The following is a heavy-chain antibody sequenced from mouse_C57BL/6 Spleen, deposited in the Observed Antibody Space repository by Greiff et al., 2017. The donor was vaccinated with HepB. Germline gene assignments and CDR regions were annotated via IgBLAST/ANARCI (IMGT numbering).Heavy chain of an antibody. CDR3: ARSGYYGSSRFAY. J-gene: IGHJ3*01. Sequence: VQLQQSGAELVRPGTSVKVSCKASGYAFTNYLIEWVKQRPGQGLEWIGVINPGSGGTNYNEKFKGKATLTADKSSSTAYMQLSSLTSEDSAVYFCARSGYYGSSRFAYWGQGTLVTVSA. D-gene: IGHD1-1*01. V-gene: IGHV1-54*01. CDR1: GYAFTNYL. CDR2: INPGSGGT.